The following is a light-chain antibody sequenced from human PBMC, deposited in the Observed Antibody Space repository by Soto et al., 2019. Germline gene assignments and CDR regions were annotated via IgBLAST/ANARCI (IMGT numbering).Light chain of an antibody. V-gene: IGKV3-15*01. CDR2: AAS. Sequence: EIVLTQSPATLSVSPGERPTLSCRASQSVSINLAWYQQKPGQPPRLLIYAASTRATGIPARFSGSGSGTEFTLTISSLQSEDFAIYYCQQYDNWPFTFGPGTKVDIE. J-gene: IGKJ3*01. CDR1: QSVSIN. CDR3: QQYDNWPFT.